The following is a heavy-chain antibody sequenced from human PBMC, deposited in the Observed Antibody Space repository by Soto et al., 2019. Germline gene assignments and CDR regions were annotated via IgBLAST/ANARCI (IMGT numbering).Heavy chain of an antibody. CDR2: IYHSVST. V-gene: IGHV4-30-2*01. CDR3: ARGKVLIRGKEGYFDY. D-gene: IGHD1-26*01. Sequence: QLQLQESGSGLLKPSQTLSLTCAVSGGSISSGGYSWSWIRQPPGKGLEWIGYIYHSVSTYYNPSLRSRVTISVDRSKNQFALKLSSVTAADTAVYYCARGKVLIRGKEGYFDYWGQGTLVTVSS. CDR1: GGSISSGGYS. J-gene: IGHJ4*02.